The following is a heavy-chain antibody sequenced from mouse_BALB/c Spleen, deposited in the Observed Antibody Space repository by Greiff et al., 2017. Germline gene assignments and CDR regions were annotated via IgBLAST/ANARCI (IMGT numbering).Heavy chain of an antibody. V-gene: IGHV5-4*02. CDR3: ARDPYDYDEGSYAMDY. D-gene: IGHD2-4*01. J-gene: IGHJ4*01. CDR1: GFTFSDYY. Sequence: EVKLVESGGGLVKPGGSLKLSCAASGFTFSDYYMYWVRQTPEKRLEWVATISDGGSYTYYPDSVKGRFTISRDNAKNNLYLQMSSLKSEDTAMYYCARDPYDYDEGSYAMDYWGQGTSVTVSS. CDR2: ISDGGSYT.